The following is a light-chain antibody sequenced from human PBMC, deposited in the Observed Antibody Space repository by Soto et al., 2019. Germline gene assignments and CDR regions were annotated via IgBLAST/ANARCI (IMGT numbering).Light chain of an antibody. V-gene: IGKV3-20*01. CDR3: QQYGSSLIT. CDR2: DAS. J-gene: IGKJ5*01. CDR1: QSVSSY. Sequence: PGERATLSCRASQSVSSYLAWYQQKPGQAPRLLIYDASNRATGIPARFSGSGSGTDFTLTISRLGPEDFAVYYCQQYGSSLITFGQGTRLEIK.